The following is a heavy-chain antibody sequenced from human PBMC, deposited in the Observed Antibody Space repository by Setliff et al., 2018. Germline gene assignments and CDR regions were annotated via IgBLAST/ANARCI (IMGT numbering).Heavy chain of an antibody. J-gene: IGHJ3*02. Sequence: LSLTFNVYGGSFDTYYWSWIRQPPGKGLAFFCSLPPLGSGDYNPSFKGRVTISVDTSKKQFSLTLTSVTAADTAMYYCRQAVVGRDVFDIWGQGTVV. CDR1: GGSFDTYY. V-gene: IGHV4-34*01. CDR3: RQAVVGRDVFDI. CDR2: LPPLGSG. D-gene: IGHD1-1*01.